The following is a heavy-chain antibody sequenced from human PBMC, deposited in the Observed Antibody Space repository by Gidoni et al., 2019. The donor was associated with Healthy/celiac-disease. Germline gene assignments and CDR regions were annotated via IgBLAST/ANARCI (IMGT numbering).Heavy chain of an antibody. CDR1: GYTFTSYY. CDR2: INPSGGST. J-gene: IGHJ4*02. CDR3: ARDARYDSSGYDISLDY. D-gene: IGHD3-22*01. V-gene: IGHV1-46*01. Sequence: QVQLLQSGAEVKKPGASVKVSCNASGYTFTSYYMHWVRQDPGQGLEWMGIINPSGGSTSYAKKFQGRVTMTRDTSTSTVYMELSSLRSEETGVYYCARDARYDSSGYDISLDYWGQGTLVTVSS.